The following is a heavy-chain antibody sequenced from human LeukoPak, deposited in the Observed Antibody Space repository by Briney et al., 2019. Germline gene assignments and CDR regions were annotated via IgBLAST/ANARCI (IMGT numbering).Heavy chain of an antibody. CDR1: GFTFSSYW. V-gene: IGHV3-66*01. J-gene: IGHJ4*02. D-gene: IGHD3-10*01. Sequence: AGGSLRLSCAASGFTFSSYWMSWVRQPPGKGLEWVSVMYSGGSQYYADSVKGRFTISRDNSRNTVSLQMNSLRSDDTAIYYCFVGPHPYDSGDWPPNWGQGILVTVSS. CDR2: MYSGGSQ. CDR3: FVGPHPYDSGDWPPN.